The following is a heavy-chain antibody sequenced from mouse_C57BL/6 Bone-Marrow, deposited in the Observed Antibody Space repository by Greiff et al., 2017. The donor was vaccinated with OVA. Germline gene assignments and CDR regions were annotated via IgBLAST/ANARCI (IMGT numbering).Heavy chain of an antibody. CDR2: IYPSDSET. CDR3: ARPLIYYDYDGGDYYYAMDY. J-gene: IGHJ4*01. CDR1: GYTFTSYW. D-gene: IGHD2-4*01. Sequence: QVQLQQPGAELVRPGSSVKLSCKASGYTFTSYWMDWVKQRPGQGLEWIGNIYPSDSETHYNQKFKDKATLTVDKSSSTAYMQLSSLPSEDSAVYYCARPLIYYDYDGGDYYYAMDYWGQGTSVTVSS. V-gene: IGHV1-61*01.